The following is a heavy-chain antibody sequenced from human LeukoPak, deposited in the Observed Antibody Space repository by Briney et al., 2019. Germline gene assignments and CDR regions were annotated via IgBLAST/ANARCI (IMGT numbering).Heavy chain of an antibody. CDR2: INPNSGGT. J-gene: IGHJ3*02. CDR3: ARVSVQLWLAFDI. CDR1: GYTFTGYY. D-gene: IGHD5-18*01. V-gene: IGHV1-2*02. Sequence: ASVKVSCKASGYTFTGYYMHWVRQAPGQGLEWMGWINPNSGGTNYAQKFQGRVPMTRDTSISTAYMELSRLRSDDTAVYYCARVSVQLWLAFDIWGQGTMVTVSS.